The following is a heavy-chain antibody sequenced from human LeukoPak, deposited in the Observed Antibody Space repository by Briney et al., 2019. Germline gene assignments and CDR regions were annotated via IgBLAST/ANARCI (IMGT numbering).Heavy chain of an antibody. J-gene: IGHJ5*02. D-gene: IGHD6-13*01. V-gene: IGHV4-34*01. CDR1: GPSFSGYF. CDR3: ARLPIAASQFDP. CDR2: INHRGDT. Sequence: SETLSLTCAVHGPSFSGYFWSWIRQPPGKGLEWIGEINHRGDTNYNPSLKSRVTISVDTSKNQFSLKLSSVTAADTAVYYCARLPIAASQFDPWGQGTLVTVSS.